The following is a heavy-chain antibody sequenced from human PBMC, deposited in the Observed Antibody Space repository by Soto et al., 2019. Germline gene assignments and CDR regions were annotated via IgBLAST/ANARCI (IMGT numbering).Heavy chain of an antibody. D-gene: IGHD3-3*01. J-gene: IGHJ6*02. Sequence: SETLSLTCAVYGGSFRGYYWSWIRQPPGKGLEWIGEINHSGSTNYNPSIKSRVTISVDTSKNQFSLKLRHVTAADTAVYYCARGGSYEFWSGYYRGSYYHYRMDVWGQGTTVTVSS. CDR3: ARGGSYEFWSGYYRGSYYHYRMDV. CDR1: GGSFRGYY. V-gene: IGHV4-34*01. CDR2: INHSGST.